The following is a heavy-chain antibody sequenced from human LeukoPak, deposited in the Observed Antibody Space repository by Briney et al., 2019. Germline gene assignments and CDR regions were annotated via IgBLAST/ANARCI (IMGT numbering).Heavy chain of an antibody. Sequence: GGSLRLSCAASGFTFSSYAMSWVRQAPGKGLEWVSAISGSGGSTYYADPVKGRFTISRDNSKNTLYLQMNSLRAEDTAVYYCAAVRGVMSYFDYWGQGTLVTVSS. D-gene: IGHD3-10*01. J-gene: IGHJ4*02. V-gene: IGHV3-23*01. CDR2: ISGSGGST. CDR3: AAVRGVMSYFDY. CDR1: GFTFSSYA.